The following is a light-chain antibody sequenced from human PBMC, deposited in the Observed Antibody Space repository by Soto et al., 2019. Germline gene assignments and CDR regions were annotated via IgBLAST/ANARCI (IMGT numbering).Light chain of an antibody. CDR3: SSYTSSITYV. J-gene: IGLJ1*01. CDR1: SSDVGGYNY. Sequence: QSVLTQPASVSGSPGQWITISCTGTSSDVGGYNYVSWYQQYPGKAPKLMIYDVTNRPSGVSDRFSGSKSGNTASLTISGLQAEDEADYYCSSYTSSITYVFGTGTKVTVL. CDR2: DVT. V-gene: IGLV2-14*03.